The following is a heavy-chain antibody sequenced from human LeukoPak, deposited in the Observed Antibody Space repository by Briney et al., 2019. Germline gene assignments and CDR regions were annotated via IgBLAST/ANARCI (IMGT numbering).Heavy chain of an antibody. CDR1: GFTFRSYG. Sequence: GGSLRLSCVASGFTFRSYGMHWVRQAPGKGLEWVAVAYDDGSNQYYADSVKGRFTISKDNSKNTPYLQMNSLRAEDTAVYYCATGSGYYYDLWGQGTLVTVSS. D-gene: IGHD3-22*01. CDR3: ATGSGYYYDL. J-gene: IGHJ4*02. CDR2: AYDDGSNQ. V-gene: IGHV3-33*01.